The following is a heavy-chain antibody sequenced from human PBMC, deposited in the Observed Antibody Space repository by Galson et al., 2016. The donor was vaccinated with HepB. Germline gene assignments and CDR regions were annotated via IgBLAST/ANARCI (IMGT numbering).Heavy chain of an antibody. J-gene: IGHJ4*02. CDR1: GFTFSTYA. CDR3: TRGLVTVSYDSDEYNPGYVFDY. V-gene: IGHV3-23*01. CDR2: ISAHGGGT. Sequence: SLRLSCAASGFTFSTYAMTRVRQAPGKGLEWVSGISAHGGGTYYVDSVKGRLTISRDNYKSTVSLQMDSLTAEDTAVYYCTRGLVTVSYDSDEYNPGYVFDYGGQGTLVTVSS. D-gene: IGHD3-16*01.